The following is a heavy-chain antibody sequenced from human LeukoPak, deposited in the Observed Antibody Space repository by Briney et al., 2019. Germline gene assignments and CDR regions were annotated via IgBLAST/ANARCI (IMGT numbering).Heavy chain of an antibody. CDR1: GNYW. D-gene: IGHD2-2*01. Sequence: GGSLRLSCAASGNYWMHWVRQAPGKGLVWVSHINGDGSWTTYADSVKGRLTISKDNAKNTVYLQMNNLRAEDSAVYYCVSFYETYWGRGTLVTVSS. CDR2: INGDGSWT. J-gene: IGHJ4*02. CDR3: VSFYETY. V-gene: IGHV3-74*01.